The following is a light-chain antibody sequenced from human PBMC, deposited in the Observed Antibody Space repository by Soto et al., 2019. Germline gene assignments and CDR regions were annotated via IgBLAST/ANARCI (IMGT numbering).Light chain of an antibody. CDR3: CSYAGNGAWV. CDR1: SSDVGGYNY. J-gene: IGLJ3*02. CDR2: EVN. Sequence: QSALTQPPSASGSPGQSVAISCTGTSSDVGGYNYVSWYQQIPGKAPKLIIFEVNRRPSGVSDRFSGSKSGNTASLTISGLQAEDEADFFCCSYAGNGAWVFGGGTKLTVL. V-gene: IGLV2-8*01.